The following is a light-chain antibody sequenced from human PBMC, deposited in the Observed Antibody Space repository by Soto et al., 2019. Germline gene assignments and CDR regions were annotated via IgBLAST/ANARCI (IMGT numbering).Light chain of an antibody. CDR1: SSDVGAYNY. V-gene: IGLV2-14*01. CDR3: TSYTNSSTLGV. Sequence: ALTQPASVSGSPGQSITISCAGTSSDVGAYNYVSWYQQHPGKAPKLMIYEVSNRPSGVSNRFSGSKSGDTASLTISGLQAEDEAAYYSTSYTNSSTLGVFGTGTKLTVL. J-gene: IGLJ1*01. CDR2: EVS.